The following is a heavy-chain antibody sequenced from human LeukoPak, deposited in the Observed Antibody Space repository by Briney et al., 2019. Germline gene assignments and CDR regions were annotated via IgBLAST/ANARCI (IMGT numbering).Heavy chain of an antibody. V-gene: IGHV3-23*01. CDR2: ISSGGGTT. CDR1: GFTFNNYD. D-gene: IGHD2-2*03. CDR3: AKDGSHSHGMDV. J-gene: IGHJ6*02. Sequence: PGGSLRLSCAASGFTFNNYDMSWVRQAPGEGLECVSVISSGGGTTFYPDSVKGRITISRDNSKNTLYLQMNSLRAEDTAVYYCAKDGSHSHGMDVWGQGTTVTVSS.